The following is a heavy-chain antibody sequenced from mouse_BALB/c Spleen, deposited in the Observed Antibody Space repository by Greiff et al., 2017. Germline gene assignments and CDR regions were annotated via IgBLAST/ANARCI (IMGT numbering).Heavy chain of an antibody. Sequence: EVHLVESGGGLVKPGGSLKLSCAASGFTFSDYYMYWVRQTPEKRLEWVATISDGGSYTYYPDSVKGRFTISRDNAKNNLYLQMSSLKSEDTDMYYCARGKYGNYYYAMDYGGQGTTVTGSA. CDR2: ISDGGSYT. CDR1: GFTFSDYY. CDR3: ARGKYGNYYYAMDY. J-gene: IGHJ4*01. V-gene: IGHV5-4*02. D-gene: IGHD2-10*02.